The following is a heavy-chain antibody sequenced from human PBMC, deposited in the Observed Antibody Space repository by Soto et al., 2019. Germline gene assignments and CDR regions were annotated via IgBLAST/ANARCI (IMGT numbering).Heavy chain of an antibody. CDR2: ISSSSSTI. V-gene: IGHV3-48*01. J-gene: IGHJ6*02. D-gene: IGHD3-3*01. Sequence: PGGSLRLSCAASGFTFSNAWINWVRQAPGKGLEWVSYISSSSSTIYYADSVKGRFTISRDNAKNSLYLQMNSLRAEDTAVYYCARDPPGGRFLEWLSLMDKNGYYYYGMDVWGQGTTVTVSS. CDR1: GFTFSNAW. CDR3: ARDPPGGRFLEWLSLMDKNGYYYYGMDV.